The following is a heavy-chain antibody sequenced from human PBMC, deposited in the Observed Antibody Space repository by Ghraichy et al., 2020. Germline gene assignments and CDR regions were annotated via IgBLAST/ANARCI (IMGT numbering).Heavy chain of an antibody. V-gene: IGHV1-46*01. CDR3: ARGSRDFWSGYYTDLFDY. Sequence: ASVKVSCKASGYTFTNYYMYWVRQAPGQGLEWMGIINPSGGSTSYAQKFQGRVTMTRDTSTSTVYKELSSLRSEDTAVYYCARGSRDFWSGYYTDLFDYWGQGTLVTVSS. D-gene: IGHD3-3*01. CDR1: GYTFTNYY. J-gene: IGHJ4*02. CDR2: INPSGGST.